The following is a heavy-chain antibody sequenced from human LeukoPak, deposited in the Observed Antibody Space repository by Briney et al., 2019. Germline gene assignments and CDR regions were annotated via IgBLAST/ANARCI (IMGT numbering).Heavy chain of an antibody. J-gene: IGHJ5*02. CDR2: IYTSGST. CDR1: GGSISSYY. Sequence: SETLSLTCTVSGGSISSYYWSWIRQPAGKGLEWIGRIYTSGSTNYNPSLKSRVTMSVDTSKNQFSLKLSSVTAADTAVYYCARDGYKWNDSNWFDPWGQGTLVTVSS. V-gene: IGHV4-4*07. CDR3: ARDGYKWNDSNWFDP. D-gene: IGHD1-20*01.